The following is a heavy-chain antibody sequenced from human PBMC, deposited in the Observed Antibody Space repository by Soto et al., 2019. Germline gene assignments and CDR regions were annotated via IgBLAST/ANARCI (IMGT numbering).Heavy chain of an antibody. CDR1: GFTFSTYG. Sequence: LSCAASGFTFSTYGMHWVRQAPGKGLEWVAVISYDGSNKYYADSVKGRFTISRDNSKNTLYLQMNSLRAEDTAVYYCAKAVGYCSSTTCRDYYWYYGMDVWGQGTTVTVSS. CDR2: ISYDGSNK. D-gene: IGHD2-2*01. V-gene: IGHV3-30*18. CDR3: AKAVGYCSSTTCRDYYWYYGMDV. J-gene: IGHJ6*02.